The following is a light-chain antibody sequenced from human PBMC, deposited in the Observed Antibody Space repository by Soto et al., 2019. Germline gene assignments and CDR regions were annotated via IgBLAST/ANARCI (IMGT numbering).Light chain of an antibody. Sequence: QSALTQPASVSGSPGQSITITCTGTSSDVGGYDFVSWYQHHPGKAPKLIIYEVRTRASGVSDRFSGSKSGNTASLTISGLQAEDEADYYCSSYTSDWGVFGTGTKLTVL. J-gene: IGLJ1*01. CDR1: SSDVGGYDF. CDR2: EVR. CDR3: SSYTSDWGV. V-gene: IGLV2-14*01.